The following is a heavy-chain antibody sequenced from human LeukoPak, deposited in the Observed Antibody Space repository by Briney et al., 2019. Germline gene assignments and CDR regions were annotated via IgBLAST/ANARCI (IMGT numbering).Heavy chain of an antibody. V-gene: IGHV1-58*01. J-gene: IGHJ4*02. Sequence: ASVKVSCKASGFTFTSSAVQWVRQARGQRLEWIGWIVVGSGNTNHAQKFQERVTITRDMSTSTAYMELSSLRSEDTAVYYCAADLNVEWELPTFDYWGQGTLVTVSS. CDR1: GFTFTSSA. D-gene: IGHD1-26*01. CDR2: IVVGSGNT. CDR3: AADLNVEWELPTFDY.